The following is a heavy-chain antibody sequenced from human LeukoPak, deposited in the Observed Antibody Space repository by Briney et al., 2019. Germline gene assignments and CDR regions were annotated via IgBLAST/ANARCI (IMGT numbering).Heavy chain of an antibody. J-gene: IGHJ4*02. D-gene: IGHD4-23*01. CDR2: IRSKAYGGTT. CDR3: TRPVDSVLDY. Sequence: GGPLRLSCAASGFTFSSYSMNWVRQAPGKGLEWVGFIRSKAYGGTTEYAASVKGRFTISRDDSKSIAYLQMNSLKTEDTAVYYCTRPVDSVLDYWGQGTLVTVSS. CDR1: GFTFSSYS. V-gene: IGHV3-49*04.